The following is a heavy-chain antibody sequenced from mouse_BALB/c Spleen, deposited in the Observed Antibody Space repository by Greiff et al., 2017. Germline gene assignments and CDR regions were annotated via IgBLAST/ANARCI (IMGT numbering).Heavy chain of an antibody. J-gene: IGHJ2*01. D-gene: IGHD1-1*01. CDR3: ARGPLYYGSSPYFDY. V-gene: IGHV5-6-5*01. Sequence: EVKVVESGGGLVKPGGSLKLSCAASGFTFSSYAMSWVRQTPEKRLEWVASISSGGSTYYPDSVKGRFTISRDNARNILYLQMSSLRSEDTAMYYCARGPLYYGSSPYFDYWGQGTTLTVSS. CDR1: GFTFSSYA. CDR2: ISSGGST.